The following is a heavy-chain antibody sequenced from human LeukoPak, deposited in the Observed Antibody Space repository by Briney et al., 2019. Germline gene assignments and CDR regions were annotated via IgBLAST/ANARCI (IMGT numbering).Heavy chain of an antibody. Sequence: GGSLRLSCAASGFTVSSNYMSWVRQAPGKGLEWVSVIYSGGSTYYADSVKGRFTISRDNSKNTLYLQMNSLRAEGTAVYYCARDGSVISYYYGMDVWGQGTTVTVSS. CDR2: IYSGGST. J-gene: IGHJ6*02. CDR3: ARDGSVISYYYGMDV. V-gene: IGHV3-66*01. CDR1: GFTVSSNY. D-gene: IGHD2-21*01.